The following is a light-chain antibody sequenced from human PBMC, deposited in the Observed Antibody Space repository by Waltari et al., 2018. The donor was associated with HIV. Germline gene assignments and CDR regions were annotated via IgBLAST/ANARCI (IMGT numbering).Light chain of an antibody. CDR2: SNN. Sequence: QSVLTQSPSASGTPGQRVIISCSGSSSNIGGNSVNWYQQLPGTAPKLLIYSNNERPSGVPDRFSGSKSGTSASLAISGLQSEDEADYHCAAWDDSLNGPVFGGGTKLTVL. V-gene: IGLV1-44*01. J-gene: IGLJ2*01. CDR1: SSNIGGNS. CDR3: AAWDDSLNGPV.